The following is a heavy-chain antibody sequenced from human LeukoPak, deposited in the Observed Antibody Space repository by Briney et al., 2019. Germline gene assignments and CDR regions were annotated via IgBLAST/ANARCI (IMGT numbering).Heavy chain of an antibody. Sequence: GGSLRLSCAASGFTVSSNYMTWVRQAPGKGLEWVSVIYSGDSTYYADSVKGRFTISRDSSKNTLYLRMNSLRAEDTAVYYCARDSTATTTDYWGQGAQVTVSS. V-gene: IGHV3-53*01. CDR1: GFTVSSNY. CDR3: ARDSTATTTDY. D-gene: IGHD4-17*01. J-gene: IGHJ4*02. CDR2: IYSGDST.